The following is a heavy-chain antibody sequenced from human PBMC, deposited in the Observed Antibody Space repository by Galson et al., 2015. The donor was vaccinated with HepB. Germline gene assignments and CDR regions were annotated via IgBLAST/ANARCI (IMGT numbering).Heavy chain of an antibody. J-gene: IGHJ4*02. V-gene: IGHV1-69*13. CDR2: IIPIFGTA. D-gene: IGHD2-21*01. CDR3: ARTISGYCGGDCYSGGFDY. Sequence: SVKVSCKASGGTFSSYAISWVRQAPGQGLEWMGGIIPIFGTANYAQKFQGRVTITADESTSTAYMELSSLRSEDTAAYYCARTISGYCGGDCYSGGFDYWGQGTLVTVSS. CDR1: GGTFSSYA.